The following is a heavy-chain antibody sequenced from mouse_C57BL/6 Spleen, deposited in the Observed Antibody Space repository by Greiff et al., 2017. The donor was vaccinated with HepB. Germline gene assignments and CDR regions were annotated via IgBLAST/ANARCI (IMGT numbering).Heavy chain of an antibody. CDR2: IYPGSGST. Sequence: QVQLQQPGTELVKPGASVKLSCKASGYTFTSYWMHWVKQRPGQGLEWIGDIYPGSGSTNYNEKFKSKATLTVDTSSSTAYMQLSSLTSEDSAVYYCAQGGAWFAYWGQGTLVTVSA. CDR1: GYTFTSYW. J-gene: IGHJ3*01. V-gene: IGHV1-55*01. CDR3: AQGGAWFAY.